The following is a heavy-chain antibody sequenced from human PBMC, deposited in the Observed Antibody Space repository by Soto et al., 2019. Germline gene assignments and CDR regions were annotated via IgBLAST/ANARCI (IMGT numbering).Heavy chain of an antibody. Sequence: GASVKVSCKASGYTFTSYDINWVRQATGQGLEWMGWMNPNSGNTGYAQKFQGRVTMTRNTSISTAYMELSSLRSEDTAVYYCARGGLAAAGSRGWFDPWGQGTLVTVSS. J-gene: IGHJ5*02. CDR2: MNPNSGNT. V-gene: IGHV1-8*01. CDR3: ARGGLAAAGSRGWFDP. CDR1: GYTFTSYD. D-gene: IGHD6-13*01.